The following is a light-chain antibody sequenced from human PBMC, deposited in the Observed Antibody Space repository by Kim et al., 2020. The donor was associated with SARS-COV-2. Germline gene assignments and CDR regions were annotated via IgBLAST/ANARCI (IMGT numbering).Light chain of an antibody. CDR2: YDS. CDR1: SIGSKS. V-gene: IGLV3-21*04. J-gene: IGLJ2*01. Sequence: PGKTARVSWGGNSIGSKSVHWYQQKSGQAPVLVIYYDSDRPSGIPERFSGSNSGNTATLTISRVEARDEADYYCQVWDSSSDHRVVFGGGTKLTVL. CDR3: QVWDSSSDHRVV.